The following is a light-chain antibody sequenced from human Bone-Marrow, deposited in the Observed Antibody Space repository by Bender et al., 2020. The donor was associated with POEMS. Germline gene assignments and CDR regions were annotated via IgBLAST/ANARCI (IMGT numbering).Light chain of an antibody. CDR1: SDYSYYK. CDR2: VGTGGIVG. CDR3: GADHGTGSNFVYI. V-gene: IGLV9-49*03. J-gene: IGLJ1*01. Sequence: QPVLSQPPSASASLGASVTLTCTLSSDYSYYKVDWYQQRPGKGPRFVMRVGTGGIVGSKGDGIPDRFSVFGSGLNRSLTIKNIQEEVDGDYHCGADHGTGSNFVYIFGTGTKVTVL.